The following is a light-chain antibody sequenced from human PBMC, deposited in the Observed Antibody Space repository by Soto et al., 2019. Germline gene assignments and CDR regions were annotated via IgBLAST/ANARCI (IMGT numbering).Light chain of an antibody. Sequence: QSALTQPASVSGSPGQSITISCTGPRSAVGGYNYVSWYQQHPGKAPKLMIYDVSNRPSGVSNRFSGSKSGNTASLTISGLQAEYEADYYCSSYTSSSTLVVFGGGTKLTVL. CDR3: SSYTSSSTLVV. V-gene: IGLV2-14*01. CDR1: RSAVGGYNY. J-gene: IGLJ2*01. CDR2: DVS.